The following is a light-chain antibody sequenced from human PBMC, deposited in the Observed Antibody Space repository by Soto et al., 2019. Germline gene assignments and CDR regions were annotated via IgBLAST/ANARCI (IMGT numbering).Light chain of an antibody. CDR2: GAA. Sequence: EIVMPQSPATLSVSPGERATLSCRASQSVFSSLAWYQQKPCQAPRLLIYGAATRATGIPARFSGSGSGTEFTHTISSLQSEDFAVYYCQHYHNWPAFGQGTKVEIK. CDR1: QSVFSS. V-gene: IGKV3-15*01. J-gene: IGKJ1*01. CDR3: QHYHNWPA.